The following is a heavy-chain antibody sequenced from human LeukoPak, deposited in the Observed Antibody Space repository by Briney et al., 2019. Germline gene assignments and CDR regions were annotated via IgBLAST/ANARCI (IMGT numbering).Heavy chain of an antibody. CDR3: ARDAAMVLDY. Sequence: PSETLSLTCTVSGGSISSGGYYWSWIRQHPGKGLEWIGYIYYSGSTYYNPSLKSRVTISVDTSKNQFSLKLSSVTAADTAVYYCARDAAMVLDYWGQGTLVTVSS. CDR1: GGSISSGGYY. CDR2: IYYSGST. D-gene: IGHD5-18*01. J-gene: IGHJ4*02. V-gene: IGHV4-31*03.